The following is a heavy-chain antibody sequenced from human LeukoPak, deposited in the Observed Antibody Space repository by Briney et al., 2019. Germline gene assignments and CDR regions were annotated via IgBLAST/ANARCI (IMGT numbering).Heavy chain of an antibody. CDR3: ARVYYSSTYDYWYFDL. V-gene: IGHV4-59*01. CDR1: GGSISSYY. J-gene: IGHJ2*01. Sequence: SETLSLTCTVSGGSISSYYWSWIRQPPGKGLEWIGCIYCSGSTNYNPSLKSRVTISIGTSKNQFSLKLSSVTAADTAVYYCARVYYSSTYDYWYFDLWGRGTLVTVSS. D-gene: IGHD6-13*01. CDR2: IYCSGST.